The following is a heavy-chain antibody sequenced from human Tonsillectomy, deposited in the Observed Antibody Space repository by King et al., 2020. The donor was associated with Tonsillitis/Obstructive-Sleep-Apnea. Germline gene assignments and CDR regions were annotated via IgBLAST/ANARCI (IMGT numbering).Heavy chain of an antibody. J-gene: IGHJ6*03. CDR2: INTNTGNP. Sequence: VQLVQSGSELKKPGASVKVSCKASEYTFTTYAMHWVRQAPGQGLEWMGWINTNTGNPTYAQGFTGRFVFSLDTSVSTAYLQNSSLKAEDTAVYYCARGDYDFWSGHTRIYYYSLDVWGKGTTVTVSS. CDR3: ARGDYDFWSGHTRIYYYSLDV. D-gene: IGHD3-3*01. V-gene: IGHV7-4-1*02. CDR1: EYTFTTYA.